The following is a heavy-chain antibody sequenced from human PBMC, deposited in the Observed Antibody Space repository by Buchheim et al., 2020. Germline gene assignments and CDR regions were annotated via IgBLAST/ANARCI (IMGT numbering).Heavy chain of an antibody. D-gene: IGHD4-17*01. CDR3: ARLVTTNNWFDP. V-gene: IGHV4-34*01. CDR1: GGSFSGHY. CDR2: INDSGST. Sequence: QVQLQQWGAGLLKPSETLSLTCTVSGGSFSGHYWSWIRQPPGKGLEWIGQINDSGSTNYNPSLKSRVTISVDTSKNQVSLKLSSMTAADTAVYYCARLVTTNNWFDPWGQGTL. J-gene: IGHJ5*02.